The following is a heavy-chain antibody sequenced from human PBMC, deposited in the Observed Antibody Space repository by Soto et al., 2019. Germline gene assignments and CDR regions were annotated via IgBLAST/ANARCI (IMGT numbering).Heavy chain of an antibody. Sequence: GGSLRTSCAASGFTFSSYAMHWVRPAPGKGLERVAVISYERSNKYYAESVKGRFTISRDNSKNTLYLKMNSLRAEDTAVYYFARDHDYYDSSGYYYSLPLQHWGQGTLVTVSS. CDR2: ISYERSNK. J-gene: IGHJ1*01. CDR3: ARDHDYYDSSGYYYSLPLQH. CDR1: GFTFSSYA. D-gene: IGHD3-22*01. V-gene: IGHV3-30-3*01.